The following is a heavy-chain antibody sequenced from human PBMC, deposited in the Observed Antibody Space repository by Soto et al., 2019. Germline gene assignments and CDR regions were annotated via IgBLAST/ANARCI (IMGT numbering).Heavy chain of an antibody. CDR3: ARPYRQGYYYYYGMDV. D-gene: IGHD2-2*01. J-gene: IGHJ6*02. V-gene: IGHV1-69*13. Sequence: SVKVSCKASGGTFSSYAISWVRQAPGQGLEWMGGIIPIFGTANYAQKFQGRVTITADESTSTAYMELSSLRSEDTAVYYCARPYRQGYYYYYGMDVWGQGTTVTVSS. CDR2: IIPIFGTA. CDR1: GGTFSSYA.